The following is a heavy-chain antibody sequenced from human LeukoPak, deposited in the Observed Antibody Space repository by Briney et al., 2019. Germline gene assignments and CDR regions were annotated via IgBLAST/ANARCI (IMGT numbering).Heavy chain of an antibody. CDR3: AILPSIAVAGIVAFDY. J-gene: IGHJ4*02. V-gene: IGHV4-39*01. D-gene: IGHD6-19*01. CDR2: IYYSGST. CDR1: GGSISSSSYY. Sequence: SGTLSLTCTVSGGSISSSSYYWGWIRQPPGKGLEWIGSIYYSGSTYYNPSLKSRVTISVDTSKNQFSLKLSSVTAADTAVYFCAILPSIAVAGIVAFDYRGQGTLVTVSS.